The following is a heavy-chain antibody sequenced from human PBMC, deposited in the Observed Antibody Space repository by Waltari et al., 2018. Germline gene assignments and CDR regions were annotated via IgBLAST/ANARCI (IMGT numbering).Heavy chain of an antibody. CDR2: ISAYNGNT. D-gene: IGHD6-13*01. J-gene: IGHJ5*02. Sequence: QVQLVQSGAEVKKPGASVKVSCKASGYTFTSYGISWVRPAPGHGLEWMGWISAYNGNTNYAQKLQGRVTMTTDTSTSTAYMELRSLRSDDTAVYYCARDAYSSSWYEEVNWFDPWGQGTLVTVSS. CDR1: GYTFTSYG. CDR3: ARDAYSSSWYEEVNWFDP. V-gene: IGHV1-18*01.